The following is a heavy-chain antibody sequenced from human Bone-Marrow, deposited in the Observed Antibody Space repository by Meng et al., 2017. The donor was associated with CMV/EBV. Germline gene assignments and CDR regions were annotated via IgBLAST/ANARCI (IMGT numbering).Heavy chain of an antibody. CDR1: GGSIGSNRDS. D-gene: IGHD6-25*01. CDR3: ARDYVAEATQGRLFSSKDAPIYIPPRPHGLDV. CDR2: IYYSGTT. Sequence: SETLSLTCTVSGGSIGSNRDSWGWIRQPPGKGLEWIGSIYYSGTTYYNPSLKSRVTISIGPSRNQFSLKMTSLTAADTALYFCARDYVAEATQGRLFSSKDAPIYIPPRPHGLDVWGQGTTVTVSS. J-gene: IGHJ6*02. V-gene: IGHV4-39*07.